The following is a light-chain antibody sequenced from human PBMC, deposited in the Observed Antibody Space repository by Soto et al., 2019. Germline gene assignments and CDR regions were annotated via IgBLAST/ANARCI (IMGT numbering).Light chain of an antibody. CDR2: GAS. Sequence: EIVLTQSPGTLSLSPGERATLSCRASQSVSSSYLAWYQQKPGQAPRLLIYGASTRATGIPARFSGSGSGTEFTLTISSLQSEDFAVYYCQQYISWPRTFGQGTKVDIK. V-gene: IGKV3-15*01. CDR3: QQYISWPRT. CDR1: QSVSSSY. J-gene: IGKJ1*01.